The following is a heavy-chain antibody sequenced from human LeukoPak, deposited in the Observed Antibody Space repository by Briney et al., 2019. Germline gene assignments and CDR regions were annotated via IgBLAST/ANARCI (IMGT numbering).Heavy chain of an antibody. V-gene: IGHV1-46*01. CDR1: GYTFTSYY. J-gene: IGHJ4*02. D-gene: IGHD3-3*01. CDR2: IKPSGGST. CDR3: ARYFFSGRNYFDY. Sequence: ASVKVSCKASGYTFTSYYMHWLRQAPGQELDWMGIIKPSGGSTSNAHKFQCRVTMTRDTSTSIVHMELSSLRSEDTAVYYCARYFFSGRNYFDYWGQGTLVTVSS.